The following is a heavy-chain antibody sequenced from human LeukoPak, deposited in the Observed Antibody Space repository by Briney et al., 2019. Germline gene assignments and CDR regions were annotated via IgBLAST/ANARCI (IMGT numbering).Heavy chain of an antibody. CDR1: GYTFTNYG. CDR2: ISAYNGNT. D-gene: IGHD2-2*02. J-gene: IGHJ6*03. CDR3: ARSGSPENIYGYMDV. Sequence: ASVKVSCKASGYTFTNYGISWVRQAPGQGLEWMGWISAYNGNTNYAQKLQGRVTMTTDTTTSTAYMELRSLRSDDTAVYYCARSGSPENIYGYMDVWGKGTTVTVSS. V-gene: IGHV1-18*01.